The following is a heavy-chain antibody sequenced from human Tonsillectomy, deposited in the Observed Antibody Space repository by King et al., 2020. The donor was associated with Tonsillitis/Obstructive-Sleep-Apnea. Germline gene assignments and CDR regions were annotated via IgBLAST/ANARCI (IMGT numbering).Heavy chain of an antibody. D-gene: IGHD3-16*01. V-gene: IGHV4-59*01. Sequence: VQLQESGPGLVKPSETLSLTCTVSGGSISSYYWSWLRQPPGKGLEWIGYIYYSGSTNYNPSLKSRVTISVDTSKNQFSLKLSSVTAADTAVYYCARVGGPDPYDAFDIWGQGTMVTVSS. CDR2: IYYSGST. J-gene: IGHJ3*02. CDR1: GGSISSYY. CDR3: ARVGGPDPYDAFDI.